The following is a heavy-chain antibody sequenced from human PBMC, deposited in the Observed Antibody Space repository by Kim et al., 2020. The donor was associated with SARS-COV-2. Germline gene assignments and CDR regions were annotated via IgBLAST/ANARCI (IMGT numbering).Heavy chain of an antibody. CDR3: ARDADPSREEQQLVRY. Sequence: VKGRVTISRDNAKSSLYLQMNSLRDEDTAVYYCARDADPSREEQQLVRYWGQGTLVTVSS. D-gene: IGHD6-13*01. V-gene: IGHV3-48*02. J-gene: IGHJ4*02.